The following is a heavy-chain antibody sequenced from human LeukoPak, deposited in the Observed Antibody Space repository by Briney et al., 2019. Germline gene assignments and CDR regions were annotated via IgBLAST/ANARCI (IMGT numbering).Heavy chain of an antibody. CDR1: GYTFTSYG. CDR3: ARETYSNILTGTDY. CDR2: ISAYNGYT. J-gene: IGHJ4*02. V-gene: IGHV1-18*01. Sequence: ASVKVSCKASGYTFTSYGISWVRQAPGQGLEWMGWISAYNGYTKYAQKFQGRVTMTRDTSTSTAYMELRSLRSDDTAVYYCARETYSNILTGTDYWGPGTLVTVSS. D-gene: IGHD3-9*01.